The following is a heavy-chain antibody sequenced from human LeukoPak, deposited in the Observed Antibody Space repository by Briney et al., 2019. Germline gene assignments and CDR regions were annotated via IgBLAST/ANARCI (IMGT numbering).Heavy chain of an antibody. CDR1: GYTFTGYY. CDR2: INPNSGGT. CDR3: ARDLGEMATIKSSSFDY. V-gene: IGHV1-2*02. J-gene: IGHJ4*02. D-gene: IGHD5-24*01. Sequence: VASVKVSCKASGYTFTGYYMHRVRQAPGQGLEWMGWINPNSGGTNYAQKFQGRVTMTRDTSISTAYMELSRLRSDDTAVYYCARDLGEMATIKSSSFDYWGQGTLVTVSS.